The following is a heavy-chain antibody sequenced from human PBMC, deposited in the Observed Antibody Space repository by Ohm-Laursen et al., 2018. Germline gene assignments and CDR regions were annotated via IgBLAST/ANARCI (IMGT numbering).Heavy chain of an antibody. CDR3: ARPMGGYSGYESPFDY. D-gene: IGHD5-12*01. J-gene: IGHJ4*02. Sequence: TLSLTCTVSGASISSSSYYWGWIRQPPGKGLEWIASMYNSGSPYYNPSLKSRVTISLETSKNQFSLKLSSVTAADTAVYYCARPMGGYSGYESPFDYWGQGTLVTVSP. V-gene: IGHV4-39*01. CDR2: MYNSGSP. CDR1: GASISSSSYY.